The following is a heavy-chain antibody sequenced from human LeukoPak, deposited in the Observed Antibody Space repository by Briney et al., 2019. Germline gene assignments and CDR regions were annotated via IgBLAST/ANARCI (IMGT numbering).Heavy chain of an antibody. Sequence: GRSLRLFCAASGFTFSSYAMHWVRQAPGKGLEWVAVISYDGSNKYYADSVKGRFTISRDNSKNTLYLQMNSLRAEDTAVYYCEKDFVEQAGYAFDIWGQGTMVTVSS. CDR3: EKDFVEQAGYAFDI. D-gene: IGHD3-16*02. J-gene: IGHJ3*02. V-gene: IGHV3-30-3*01. CDR2: ISYDGSNK. CDR1: GFTFSSYA.